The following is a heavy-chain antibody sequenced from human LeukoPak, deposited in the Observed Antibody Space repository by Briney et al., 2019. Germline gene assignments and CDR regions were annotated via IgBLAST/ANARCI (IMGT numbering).Heavy chain of an antibody. CDR1: GYTFTSYG. CDR3: ARDGVYYDSSGNFDY. J-gene: IGHJ4*02. V-gene: IGHV1-18*01. Sequence: ASVKVSCKASGYTFTSYGISWVRQAPGQGLEWMGWISAYNGNTNYAQKLQGRVTMTTDTSTSTAYMELRSLRSDDTAVYYCARDGVYYDSSGNFDYWGQGTLVTVSS. CDR2: ISAYNGNT. D-gene: IGHD3-22*01.